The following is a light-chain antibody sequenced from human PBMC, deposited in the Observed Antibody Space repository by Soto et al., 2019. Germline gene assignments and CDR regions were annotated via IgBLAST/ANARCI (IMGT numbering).Light chain of an antibody. Sequence: DIQMTQSPSSLSASVGDRVTITCRASQSITTYLNWYQQKPGKAPKLLIYAASNLQSGVPSRFSGSGSGTDFTLTISNLQPEDFATYYCQQSYSTPYTFGQGTELEIK. J-gene: IGKJ2*01. CDR2: AAS. CDR3: QQSYSTPYT. V-gene: IGKV1-39*01. CDR1: QSITTY.